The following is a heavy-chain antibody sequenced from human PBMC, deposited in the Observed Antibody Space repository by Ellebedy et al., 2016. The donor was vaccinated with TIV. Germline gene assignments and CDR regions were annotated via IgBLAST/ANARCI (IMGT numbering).Heavy chain of an antibody. V-gene: IGHV3-7*03. Sequence: GGSLRLSCAASGFTFSSYNIIWVRQAPGKGLEWVATIKQDGSEKYYVDSVKGRFTISRDNAKNSLYLQMNSLRAEDTAVYYCAGRAYNWNDGSLFDYWGQGTLVTVSS. CDR1: GFTFSSYN. D-gene: IGHD1-1*01. CDR3: AGRAYNWNDGSLFDY. J-gene: IGHJ4*02. CDR2: IKQDGSEK.